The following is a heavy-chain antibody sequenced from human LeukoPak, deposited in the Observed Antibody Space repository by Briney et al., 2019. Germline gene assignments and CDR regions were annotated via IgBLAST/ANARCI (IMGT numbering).Heavy chain of an antibody. D-gene: IGHD3-10*01. Sequence: SETLSLTCTVSGYSISSSYYWSWIRQPPGKGLEWIGYIYYSGSTNYNPSLKSRVTISVDTSKNQFSLKLSSVTAADTAVYYCARLPPMVRGVMDVWGKGTTVTISS. J-gene: IGHJ6*03. CDR2: IYYSGST. V-gene: IGHV4-61*01. CDR1: GYSISSSYY. CDR3: ARLPPMVRGVMDV.